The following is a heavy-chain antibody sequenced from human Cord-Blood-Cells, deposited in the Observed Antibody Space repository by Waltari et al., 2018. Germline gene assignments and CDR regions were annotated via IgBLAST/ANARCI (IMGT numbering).Heavy chain of an antibody. CDR1: GGTFSSYA. CDR3: AREGTIVVVPAAIDY. D-gene: IGHD2-2*01. J-gene: IGHJ4*02. CDR2: IIPILGIA. V-gene: IGHV1-69*09. Sequence: QVQLVQSGAEVKKPGSSVKVSCKASGGTFSSYAISWVRQAPGQGLEWMGRIIPILGIANYAQKFQGRVTITADKSTSTAYMELSSLRSEDTAVYYCAREGTIVVVPAAIDYWGQGTLVTVSS.